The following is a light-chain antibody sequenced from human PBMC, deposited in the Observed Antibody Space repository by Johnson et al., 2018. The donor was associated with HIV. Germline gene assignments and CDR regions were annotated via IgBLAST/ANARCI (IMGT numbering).Light chain of an antibody. CDR3: ATWDSSLSAPYF. CDR2: DNN. J-gene: IGLJ1*01. CDR1: SSNIGNNY. V-gene: IGLV1-51*01. Sequence: QSVLTQPPSVSAAPGQKVTISCSGSSSNIGNNYVSWYQQLPGTAPKLLIYDNNKRPSGIPDRFSGSKSGTSATLGITGLQTGDEADYYCATWDSSLSAPYFFGTGTQVTVL.